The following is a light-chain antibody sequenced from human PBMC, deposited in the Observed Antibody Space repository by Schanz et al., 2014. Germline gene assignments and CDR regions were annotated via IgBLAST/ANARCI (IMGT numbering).Light chain of an antibody. CDR2: GAS. J-gene: IGKJ4*01. V-gene: IGKV3-15*01. Sequence: EIVMTQSPDTLSVSPGERATLSCRASQSVSSNLAWYQQKPGQAPRLLIDGASTRATGIPARFSGSGSGTDFTLTITSLEPEDFAIYYCQQRTNWPPSPTFGGGSKLEIK. CDR1: QSVSSN. CDR3: QQRTNWPPSPT.